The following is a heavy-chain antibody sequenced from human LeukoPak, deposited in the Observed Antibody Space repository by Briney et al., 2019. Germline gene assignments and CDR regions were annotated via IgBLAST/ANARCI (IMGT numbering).Heavy chain of an antibody. CDR1: GGTFSSYA. J-gene: IGHJ4*02. V-gene: IGHV1-69*01. Sequence: SVKVSCKASGGTFSSYAISWVRQAPGQGLEWMGGIIPIFGTANYAQKFQGRVTITADESTSTAYMELSSLRSGDTAVYYCARGRAQYQLLRFDYWGQGTLVTVSS. D-gene: IGHD2-2*01. CDR2: IIPIFGTA. CDR3: ARGRAQYQLLRFDY.